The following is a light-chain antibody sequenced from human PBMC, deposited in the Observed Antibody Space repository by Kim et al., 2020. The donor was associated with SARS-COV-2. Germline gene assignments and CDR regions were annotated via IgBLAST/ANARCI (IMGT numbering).Light chain of an antibody. CDR2: AAS. V-gene: IGKV3-20*01. CDR1: QTVSRNQ. J-gene: IGKJ1*01. Sequence: EIVLTQSPGTLSLSPGERATLSCRASQTVSRNQLAWYQQKPGQPPRLLIYAASSRATGIPDRFSGSGSGTDFSLTISRLEPEDCAVYYCQQYGNSRTFGQGTKVEIK. CDR3: QQYGNSRT.